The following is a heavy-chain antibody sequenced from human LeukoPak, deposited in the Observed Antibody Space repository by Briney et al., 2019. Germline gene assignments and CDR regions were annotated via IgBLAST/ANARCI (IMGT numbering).Heavy chain of an antibody. J-gene: IGHJ5*02. D-gene: IGHD3-16*01. CDR2: IYDSGST. Sequence: PSETLSLTCTVSGGSIRSSYYYWGWIRQPPGKGLEWIGSIYDSGSTYYNPSLKSRVTISVDTSKNQFSLKLNSVTAADTAVYYCARRYGPWGQGTLVTVSS. CDR3: ARRYGP. V-gene: IGHV4-39*01. CDR1: GGSIRSSYYY.